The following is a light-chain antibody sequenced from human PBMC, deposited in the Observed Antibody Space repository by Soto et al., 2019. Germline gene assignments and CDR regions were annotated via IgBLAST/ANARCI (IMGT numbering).Light chain of an antibody. V-gene: IGKV3-20*01. Sequence: ENVLAQSPGTLSLSPGERATLSCRASQTISRNYLAWYQQKVGQAPSLLIYAASVRATGVSDRFSGSGSGTDFTLTISRLEPEDFAVYYCQQYGSSPPITFGQGTRLEIK. CDR1: QTISRNY. CDR2: AAS. J-gene: IGKJ5*01. CDR3: QQYGSSPPIT.